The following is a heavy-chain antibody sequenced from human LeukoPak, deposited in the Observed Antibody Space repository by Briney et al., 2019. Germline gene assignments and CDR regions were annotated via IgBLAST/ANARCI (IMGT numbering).Heavy chain of an antibody. J-gene: IGHJ4*02. CDR2: ITTSDGNT. D-gene: IGHD7-27*01. CDR1: GFTFRNNW. V-gene: IGHV3-23*01. CDR3: AKDGGLWVSAHWGDS. Sequence: GGSLRLSCAASGFTFRNNWMNWIRQTPGKGLEWVSTITTSDGNTYYADSVKGRFTVSRDNSKNTLFLQMNSLRAEDTAVYYCAKDGGLWVSAHWGDSWGRGTLVTVSS.